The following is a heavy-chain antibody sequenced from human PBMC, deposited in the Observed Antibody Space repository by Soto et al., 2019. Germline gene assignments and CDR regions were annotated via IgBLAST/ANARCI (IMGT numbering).Heavy chain of an antibody. CDR2: IAQNGGT. D-gene: IGHD4-17*01. CDR3: AKDMRPDGVWDFDS. Sequence: EGQLLESGGGLVQPGASLRLSCATSGFTFSTYTMAWVRQAPGRGPEWVSGIAQNGGTYYADSVKGRFTISRDNSRNTVCLQMTALKGEDTAIYYCAKDMRPDGVWDFDSWGQGTLVTVAS. J-gene: IGHJ4*02. CDR1: GFTFSTYT. V-gene: IGHV3-23*01.